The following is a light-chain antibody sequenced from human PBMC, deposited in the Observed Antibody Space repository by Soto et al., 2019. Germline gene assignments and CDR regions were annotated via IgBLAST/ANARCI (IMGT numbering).Light chain of an antibody. CDR3: AAWDDSLNGVL. CDR2: SYN. Sequence: QSVLTQSPSASGALGQRVTISCSGSSSNIGTTTVNWYQQLPGTAPKHLIYSYNQRPSGVPDRFSGSKSGTSASLAISGLQSEDEADYYCAAWDDSLNGVLFGGGTKVTV. V-gene: IGLV1-44*01. J-gene: IGLJ2*01. CDR1: SSNIGTTT.